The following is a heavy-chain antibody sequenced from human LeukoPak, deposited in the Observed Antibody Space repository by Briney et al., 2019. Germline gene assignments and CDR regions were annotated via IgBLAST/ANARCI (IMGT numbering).Heavy chain of an antibody. Sequence: PGGSLRLSCAASGFTVSSNYMSWVRQAPGKGLEWVSYISSSSSTIYYADSVKGRFTISRDNAKNSLYLQMNSLRAEDTAVYYCARDRSDAFDIWGQGTMVTVSS. CDR2: ISSSSSTI. CDR3: ARDRSDAFDI. J-gene: IGHJ3*02. V-gene: IGHV3-48*01. CDR1: GFTVSSNY.